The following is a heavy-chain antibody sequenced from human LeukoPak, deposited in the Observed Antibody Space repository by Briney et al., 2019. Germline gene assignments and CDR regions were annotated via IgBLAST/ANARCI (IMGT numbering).Heavy chain of an antibody. Sequence: SETLSLTCAVYGGSFSGYYWSWIRQPPGKGLEWIGEINHSGSTNYNPSLKSRVTISVDTSKNQLSLKLSSVTAADTAVYYCARGRRRDGYNLRGDFDYWGQGTLVTVSS. CDR1: GGSFSGYY. J-gene: IGHJ4*02. D-gene: IGHD5-24*01. CDR2: INHSGST. CDR3: ARGRRRDGYNLRGDFDY. V-gene: IGHV4-34*01.